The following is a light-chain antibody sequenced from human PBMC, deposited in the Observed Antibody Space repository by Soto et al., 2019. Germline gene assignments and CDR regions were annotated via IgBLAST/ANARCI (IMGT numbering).Light chain of an antibody. CDR2: DAS. CDR1: QSVSSY. CDR3: QQRGNWPPT. J-gene: IGKJ2*01. V-gene: IGKV3-11*01. Sequence: EIVLTQSPATLSLSPGERATLSCRASQSVSSYLAWYQQKPSQAPRLLIYDASSRATGIPARFSGSGFATDFTLTISSLEPEDFAVYYCQQRGNWPPTFGQGTKLEIK.